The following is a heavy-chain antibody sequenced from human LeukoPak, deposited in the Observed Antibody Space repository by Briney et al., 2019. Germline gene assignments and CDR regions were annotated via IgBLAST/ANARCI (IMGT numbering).Heavy chain of an antibody. CDR2: ISSSSSYI. D-gene: IGHD5-12*01. Sequence: GRSLRLSCAASGFTLSSYSMNWVRLAPGRGLEWVSSISSSSSYIYYADSVKGRFTISRDNAKNSLCLQMNSLRVEDTAVYYCAREGDGYDSPIDFWGQGTLVTVSS. V-gene: IGHV3-21*01. CDR3: AREGDGYDSPIDF. CDR1: GFTLSSYS. J-gene: IGHJ4*02.